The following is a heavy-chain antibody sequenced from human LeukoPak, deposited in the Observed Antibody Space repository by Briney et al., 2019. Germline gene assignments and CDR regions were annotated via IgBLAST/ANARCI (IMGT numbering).Heavy chain of an antibody. J-gene: IGHJ6*03. V-gene: IGHV4-39*06. D-gene: IGHD2-2*02. CDR3: ARVGGDCSSTSCYIRAWGYYYYYYMDV. CDR1: VGSISSSSYY. CDR2: IYYGGST. Sequence: SEPLSLPCTVSVGSISSSSYYWGWIRRPPGKGLEWIGRIYYGGSTCYNPYHQNRVTIPVDTSKSQVPLNLSHVTAADTAVYYCARVGGDCSSTSCYIRAWGYYYYYYMDVWGKGTTVTVSS.